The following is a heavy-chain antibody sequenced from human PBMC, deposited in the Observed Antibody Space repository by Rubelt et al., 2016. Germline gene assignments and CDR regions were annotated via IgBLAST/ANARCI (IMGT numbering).Heavy chain of an antibody. CDR2: IYPSGSS. J-gene: IGHJ4*02. CDR1: GGSISSTNW. CDR3: ARGYGSGSYWNY. V-gene: IGHV4-4*02. D-gene: IGHD3-10*01. Sequence: QVQLQESGPGLVKPSGTLSLTCAVSGGSISSTNWWSWVRQPPGKGLEWIGEIYPSGSSNYNPSLRSRVTISVDTSKSQFSLKLSSVTAADTAVYYCARGYGSGSYWNYWGQGTLVSVSS.